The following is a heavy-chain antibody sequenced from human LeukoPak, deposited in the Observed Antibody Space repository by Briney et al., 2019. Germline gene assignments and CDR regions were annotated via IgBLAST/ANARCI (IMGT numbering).Heavy chain of an antibody. D-gene: IGHD4-17*01. Sequence: SETLSLTCAVSGGSISSGGYSWSWIRQPPGKGLEWIGYIYHSGSTYYNPSLKSRVTISVDTSKNQSSLKLSSVTAADTAVYYCASSTPYGDPWYFDYWGQGTLVTVSS. CDR3: ASSTPYGDPWYFDY. CDR1: GGSISSGGYS. V-gene: IGHV4-30-2*01. J-gene: IGHJ4*02. CDR2: IYHSGST.